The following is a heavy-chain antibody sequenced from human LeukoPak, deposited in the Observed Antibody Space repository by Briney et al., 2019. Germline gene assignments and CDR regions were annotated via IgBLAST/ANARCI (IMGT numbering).Heavy chain of an antibody. J-gene: IGHJ5*02. CDR2: IIPIFGTA. CDR3: ARGGYYCSSTSCPWGNWFDP. Sequence: ASVKVSCKASGGTFSSYAISWVRQAPGQGLEWMGGIIPIFGTANYAQKFQGRVTITADESTSTAYMELSSLRSEDMAVYYCARGGYYCSSTSCPWGNWFDPWGQGTLVTVSS. CDR1: GGTFSSYA. V-gene: IGHV1-69*13. D-gene: IGHD2-2*01.